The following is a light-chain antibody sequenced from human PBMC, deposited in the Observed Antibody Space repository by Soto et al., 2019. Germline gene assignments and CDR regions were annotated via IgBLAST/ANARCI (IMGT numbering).Light chain of an antibody. J-gene: IGKJ4*01. CDR2: DAS. CDR1: QSVRSW. V-gene: IGKV1-5*01. CDR3: QQYDNYPLT. Sequence: DIQMTQSPSTLSASVGDRVTITCRASQSVRSWLAWYQQKPGRAPKFLIYDASSLESGVPSRFSGSGSGTEFTLTISNLQPDXFATYYCQQYDNYPLTFGGGTKVEI.